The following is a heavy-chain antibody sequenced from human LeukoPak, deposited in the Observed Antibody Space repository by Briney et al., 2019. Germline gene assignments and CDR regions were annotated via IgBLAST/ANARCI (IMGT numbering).Heavy chain of an antibody. D-gene: IGHD2-2*01. V-gene: IGHV3-30*18. J-gene: IGHJ4*02. Sequence: GRSLRLSCAASGFTFSSYGMHWVRQAPGKGLEWVAFISYDGSNKYYADSVKGRFTISRDNSKNTLYLQMNSLRAEDTAVYYCAKDPGWVLVVVPAAIDYWGQGTLVTVSS. CDR1: GFTFSSYG. CDR2: ISYDGSNK. CDR3: AKDPGWVLVVVPAAIDY.